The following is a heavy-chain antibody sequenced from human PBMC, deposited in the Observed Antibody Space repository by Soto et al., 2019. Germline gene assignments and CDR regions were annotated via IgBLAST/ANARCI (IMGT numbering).Heavy chain of an antibody. CDR1: GDTFTSYA. D-gene: IGHD3-3*01. CDR2: VIPIFGTP. Sequence: QVQLVQSGAEVKKPGSSVKVSCTASGDTFTSYAFSWWRQAPGQGLEWMGGVIPIFGTPNYSQEFQGRLTITADKSTSTVYMELSGLTSEDTAVYFCARNGVAGMDFWGQGTLVTVSS. J-gene: IGHJ4*02. CDR3: ARNGVAGMDF. V-gene: IGHV1-69*06.